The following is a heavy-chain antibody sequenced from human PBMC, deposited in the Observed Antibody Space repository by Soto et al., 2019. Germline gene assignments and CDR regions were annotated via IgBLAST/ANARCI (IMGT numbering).Heavy chain of an antibody. CDR2: IDPSDSYT. J-gene: IGHJ4*02. CDR3: ATLCHYYDSSGYLPFDY. CDR1: GYSFTSYL. Sequence: HGESLKISFKGSGYSFTSYLISWVRQMPVKGLEWMGRIDPSDSYTNYSPSFQGHVTISADKSISTAYLQWSSLNASDTAMDYCATLCHYYDSSGYLPFDYWGQGTSVHVAS. V-gene: IGHV5-10-1*01. D-gene: IGHD3-22*01.